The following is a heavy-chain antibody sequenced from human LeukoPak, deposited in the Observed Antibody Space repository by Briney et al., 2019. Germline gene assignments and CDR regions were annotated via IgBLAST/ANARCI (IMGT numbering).Heavy chain of an antibody. CDR1: GGSISHSY. V-gene: IGHV4-59*01. D-gene: IGHD3-3*01. Sequence: SETLSLTCTVFGGSISHSYWSWIRQPPGKGLEWLGYFYYTGSSNYHPSLKSRVTMSVDTSKNQFSLKLNSLTAADTAVYFCARGPRSAFEHFDYWGQGTLVTVSS. CDR2: FYYTGSS. CDR3: ARGPRSAFEHFDY. J-gene: IGHJ4*02.